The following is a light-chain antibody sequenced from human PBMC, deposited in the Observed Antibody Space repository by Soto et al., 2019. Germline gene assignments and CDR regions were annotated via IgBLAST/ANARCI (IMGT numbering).Light chain of an antibody. Sequence: QSALTQPASVSGSRGQSITISCTGVSGDVGNYNLVSWYQQHPAKAPKLIIYEDDKRPSGVSNRFSGSKSGDTASLTISGLQSEDEAAYYCCSYLGSSTVFGGGTQLTVL. CDR1: SGDVGNYNL. CDR3: CSYLGSSTV. V-gene: IGLV2-23*01. J-gene: IGLJ7*01. CDR2: EDD.